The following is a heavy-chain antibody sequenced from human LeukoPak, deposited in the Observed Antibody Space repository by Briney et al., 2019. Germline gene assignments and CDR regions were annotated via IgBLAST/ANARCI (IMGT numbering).Heavy chain of an antibody. CDR3: AKDYYYDSNHFDY. V-gene: IGHV3-23*01. J-gene: IGHJ4*02. D-gene: IGHD3-22*01. CDR1: GSTFSSYG. Sequence: GGSLRLSCAASGSTFSSYGMSWVRQGPGKGLEWVSAISDRGGGTYYADSVKGRFTISRDNSKNTLYLQMNSLRAEDTAVYYCAKDYYYDSNHFDYWGQGTLVTVSS. CDR2: ISDRGGGT.